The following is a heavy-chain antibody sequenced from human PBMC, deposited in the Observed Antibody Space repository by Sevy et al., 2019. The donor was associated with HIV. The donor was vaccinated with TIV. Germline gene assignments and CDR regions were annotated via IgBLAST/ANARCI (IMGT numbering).Heavy chain of an antibody. D-gene: IGHD4-17*01. J-gene: IGHJ6*03. CDR1: GFTFSSYA. CDR3: AKDPIKTHGDPNYYYYYMDV. CDR2: ISGSGGST. V-gene: IGHV3-23*01. Sequence: GPLRLSCAASGFTFSSYAMSWVRQAPGKGLEWVSAISGSGGSTYYADSVKGRFTISRDNSKNTLYLQMNSLRAEDTAVYYCAKDPIKTHGDPNYYYYYMDVWGKGTTVTVSS.